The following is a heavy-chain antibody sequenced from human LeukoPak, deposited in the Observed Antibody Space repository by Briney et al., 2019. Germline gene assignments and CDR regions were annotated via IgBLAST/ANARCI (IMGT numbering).Heavy chain of an antibody. V-gene: IGHV3-30-3*01. Sequence: GRSLRLSCAASGFTFSDYAMHWVRQALGKGLEWVAVLSFDGNYKYYADSVKGRFTISRDNSKKTLYLQMNSLRVEDTAVYYCAKAALMTTVVTPYDYWGQGTLVTVSS. D-gene: IGHD4-23*01. CDR2: LSFDGNYK. CDR1: GFTFSDYA. J-gene: IGHJ4*02. CDR3: AKAALMTTVVTPYDY.